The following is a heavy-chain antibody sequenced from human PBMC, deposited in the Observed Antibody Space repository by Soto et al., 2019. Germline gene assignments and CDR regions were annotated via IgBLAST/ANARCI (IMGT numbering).Heavy chain of an antibody. Sequence: LSLTCTVSGDSVSSYYWSWIRQPPGKGLEWVAVISYDGSNKYYADPVKGRFTISRDNSKNTLYLQMNSLRAEDTAVYYCAKGDIVGATPFDYWGQGTLVTVSS. D-gene: IGHD1-26*01. CDR2: ISYDGSNK. CDR1: GDSVSSYY. J-gene: IGHJ4*02. V-gene: IGHV3-30*18. CDR3: AKGDIVGATPFDY.